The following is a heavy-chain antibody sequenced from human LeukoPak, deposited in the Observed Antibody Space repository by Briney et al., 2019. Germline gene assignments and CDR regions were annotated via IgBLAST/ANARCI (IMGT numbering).Heavy chain of an antibody. CDR3: AREAFTTVTSATDAFDI. D-gene: IGHD4-17*01. Sequence: ASVKVSCKASGYTFTDYYIHWVRQAPGQGLEWMGWINPNSGGTNSAQKFQGRVTMTRDTSISTAYMELSRLTSDDTAVYCAREAFTTVTSATDAFDIWGQGTMVTVSS. V-gene: IGHV1-2*02. CDR2: INPNSGGT. J-gene: IGHJ3*02. CDR1: GYTFTDYY.